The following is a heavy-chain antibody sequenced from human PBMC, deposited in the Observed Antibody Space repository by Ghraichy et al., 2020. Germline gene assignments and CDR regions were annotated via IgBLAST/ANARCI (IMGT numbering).Heavy chain of an antibody. D-gene: IGHD5-18*01. V-gene: IGHV3-21*01. CDR3: AARRSDVDTAMVRDY. Sequence: GGSLRLSCAASGFTFSSYNMIWVRQPPGKGLEWVSSISSSGRYIYYADSVKGRFTISRDNAKNSLYLQMNSLRAEDTAVYYCAARRSDVDTAMVRDYWGQGTLVTVSS. CDR2: ISSSGRYI. CDR1: GFTFSSYN. J-gene: IGHJ4*02.